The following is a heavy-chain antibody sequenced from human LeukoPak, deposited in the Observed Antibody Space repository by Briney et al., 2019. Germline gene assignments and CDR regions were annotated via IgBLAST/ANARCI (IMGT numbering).Heavy chain of an antibody. CDR3: ARGYYDSSGYSNPFDP. D-gene: IGHD3-22*01. CDR1: GGSFSGYY. V-gene: IGHV4-34*01. J-gene: IGHJ5*02. CDR2: INHSGST. Sequence: ASETLSLTCAVYGGSFSGYYWSWIRQPPGKGLEWIGEINHSGSTNYNPSLKSRVTISVDTSKNQFSLKLTSVTGADTAVYYCARGYYDSSGYSNPFDPWGQGTLVTVSS.